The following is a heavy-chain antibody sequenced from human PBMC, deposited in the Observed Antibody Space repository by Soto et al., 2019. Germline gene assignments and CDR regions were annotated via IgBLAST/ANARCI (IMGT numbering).Heavy chain of an antibody. V-gene: IGHV3-23*01. J-gene: IGHJ4*02. CDR1: GFTFSSYA. D-gene: IGHD2-15*01. CDR3: AKGPEDIVVVVAATPLDY. CDR2: ISGSGGST. Sequence: GGSLRLSCAASGFTFSSYAMSWVRQAPGKGLEWVSAISGSGGSTYYADSVKGRFTISRDNSKNTLYLQMNSLRAEDTAVYYCAKGPEDIVVVVAATPLDYWGQGTLVTVSS.